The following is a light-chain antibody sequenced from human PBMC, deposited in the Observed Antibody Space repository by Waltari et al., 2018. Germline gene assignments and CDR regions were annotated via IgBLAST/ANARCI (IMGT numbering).Light chain of an antibody. CDR3: MQTTQTPWT. J-gene: IGKJ1*01. V-gene: IGKV2-28*01. CDR1: QSLLHSNGFNY. CDR2: LDS. Sequence: DIVLTQSPLSLPVTPGEPASIPCRSSQSLLHSNGFNYLDWFVQKPGQSPQLLIYLDSNRASGVPDRVTGSGSGTDFTLQISRVEAEDVGVYFCMQTTQTPWTFGQGTKVEI.